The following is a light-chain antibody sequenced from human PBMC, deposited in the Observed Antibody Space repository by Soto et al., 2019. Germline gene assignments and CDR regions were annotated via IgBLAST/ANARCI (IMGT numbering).Light chain of an antibody. CDR1: SSDIGGYNF. CDR3: SSYAGSNNFVV. J-gene: IGLJ2*01. CDR2: DVT. V-gene: IGLV2-8*01. Sequence: QSALTQPPSASGSPGQSVTISCTGTSSDIGGYNFVSWYQHHPGKAPKLMLFDVTKRPSGVPDRFSGSKSGHTASLTVSGLQAEDEADYYCSSYAGSNNFVVFGGGTKLTVL.